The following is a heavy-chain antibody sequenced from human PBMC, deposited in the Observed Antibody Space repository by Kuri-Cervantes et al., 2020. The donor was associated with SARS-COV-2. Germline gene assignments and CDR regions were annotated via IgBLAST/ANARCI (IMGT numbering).Heavy chain of an antibody. CDR3: AAALIDAFDI. Sequence: SVKVSCKASGFTFTSSAMQWVRQARGQRLECIGWIVVGSGNTNYAQKFQERVTITRDMSTSTAYMELSSLRSEDMAVYYCAAALIDAFDIWGQGTMVTVSS. CDR1: GFTFTSSA. CDR2: IVVGSGNT. V-gene: IGHV1-58*02. J-gene: IGHJ3*02.